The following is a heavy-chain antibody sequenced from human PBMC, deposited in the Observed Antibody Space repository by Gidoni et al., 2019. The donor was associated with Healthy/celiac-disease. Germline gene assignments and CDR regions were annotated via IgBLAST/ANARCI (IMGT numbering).Heavy chain of an antibody. CDR3: ARESAYVGRGYWYYYYYMDV. D-gene: IGHD3-3*01. Sequence: GFSFSSYWMSWVRQAPGKGLEWVANIKQDGSEKYYVDSVKGRFTISRDNAKNSLYLQMNSLRAEDTAVYYCARESAYVGRGYWYYYYYMDVWGKGTTVTVSS. V-gene: IGHV3-7*03. J-gene: IGHJ6*03. CDR1: GFSFSSYW. CDR2: IKQDGSEK.